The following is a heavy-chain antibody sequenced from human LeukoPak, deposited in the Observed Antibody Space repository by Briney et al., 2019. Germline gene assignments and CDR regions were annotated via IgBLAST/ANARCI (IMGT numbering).Heavy chain of an antibody. CDR3: AREALTKMAP. CDR1: GGSISSSSYY. Sequence: SETLSLTCTVSGGSISSSSYYWGWIRQPPGKGLEWIGSIYYSGSTYYNPSLKSRVTISVDTSKNQFSLKLSSVTAADTAVYYCAREALTKMAPWGQGTLVTVSS. CDR2: IYYSGST. D-gene: IGHD3-22*01. V-gene: IGHV4-39*07. J-gene: IGHJ5*02.